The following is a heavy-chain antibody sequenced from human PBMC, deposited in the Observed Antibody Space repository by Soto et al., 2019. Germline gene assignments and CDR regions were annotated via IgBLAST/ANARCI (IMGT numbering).Heavy chain of an antibody. CDR2: ISGSGGGT. V-gene: IGHV3-23*01. CDR3: AKRDYSNWFDP. CDR1: GFTFSNYV. D-gene: IGHD4-17*01. J-gene: IGHJ5*02. Sequence: GGSLRLSCAASGFTFSNYVMSWVRQAPGKGLEWVSAISGSGGGTYYADSVKGRFTISRDNSKNTLYLQMNSLRAEDAAVYYCAKRDYSNWFDPWGQGTLVTVSS.